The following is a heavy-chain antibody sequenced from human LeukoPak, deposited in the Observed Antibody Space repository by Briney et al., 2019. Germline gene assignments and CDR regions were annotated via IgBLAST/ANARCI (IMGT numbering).Heavy chain of an antibody. D-gene: IGHD2-2*01. Sequence: ASVKVSCKASGYTFTSYDINWVRQATGQGLEWMGWMNPNSGNTGYAQKFQGRVTMTRNTSISTAYMELSSLRSEDTAVYYCARKLVDIVVVPAANYYGMDVWGQGTTVTVSS. CDR1: GYTFTSYD. CDR3: ARKLVDIVVVPAANYYGMDV. V-gene: IGHV1-8*01. CDR2: MNPNSGNT. J-gene: IGHJ6*02.